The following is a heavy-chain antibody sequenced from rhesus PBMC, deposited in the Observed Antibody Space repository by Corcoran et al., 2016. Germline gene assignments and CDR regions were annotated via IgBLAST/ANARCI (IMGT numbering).Heavy chain of an antibody. CDR2: IYGRGTST. D-gene: IGHD4-29*01. J-gene: IGHJ5-2*02. V-gene: IGHV4-169*02. CDR3: ASDPDDYGSPMDV. Sequence: QLQLQESGPGLVKPSETLSVTCAVSGGSISSTYWSWIRQAPGKGLEWIGDIYGRGTSTNYNPSLKSLVTLSVDTSNTQLSLKLSSGTAADTAVYYCASDPDDYGSPMDVWGRGVLVTVSS. CDR1: GGSISSTY.